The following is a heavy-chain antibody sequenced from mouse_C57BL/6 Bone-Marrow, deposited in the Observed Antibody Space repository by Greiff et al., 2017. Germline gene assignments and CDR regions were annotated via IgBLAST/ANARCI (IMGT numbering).Heavy chain of an antibody. CDR2: ISSGGSYT. CDR3: ASRRDDGYWAPFAY. J-gene: IGHJ3*01. Sequence: EVHVVESGGDLVKPGGSLKLSCAASGFTFSSYGMSWVRQTPDKRLEWVATISSGGSYTYYPDSVKGRFTISRDNAKNTLYLQMSSLKSEDTAMYYCASRRDDGYWAPFAYWGQGTLVTVSA. V-gene: IGHV5-6*01. D-gene: IGHD2-3*01. CDR1: GFTFSSYG.